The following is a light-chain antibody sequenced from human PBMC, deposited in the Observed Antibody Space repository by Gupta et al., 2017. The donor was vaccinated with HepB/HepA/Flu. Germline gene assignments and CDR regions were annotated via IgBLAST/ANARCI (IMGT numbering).Light chain of an antibody. Sequence: EKVMTQSPATLSVSPGERVTLSCRASQSIRSSKLAWYQQKAGQAPRVLIYDASTRATGIPVRFSGSGSGTEFTLTISSLQSEDSGIYYCQQYKDWPLTFGGGTKVEIK. J-gene: IGKJ4*01. CDR1: QSIRSSK. CDR2: DAS. CDR3: QQYKDWPLT. V-gene: IGKV3-15*01.